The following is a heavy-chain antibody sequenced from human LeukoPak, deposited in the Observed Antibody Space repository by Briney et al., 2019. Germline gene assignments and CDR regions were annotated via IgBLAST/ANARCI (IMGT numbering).Heavy chain of an antibody. Sequence: GGSLRLSCAASGFTFSSYSMNWVRQAPGKGPEWVSSISSSSSYIYYADSVKGRFTISRDNAKNSLYLQMNSLRAEDTAVYYCARDPVEMATISENDYWGQGTLVTVSS. V-gene: IGHV3-21*01. CDR2: ISSSSSYI. CDR3: ARDPVEMATISENDY. D-gene: IGHD5-24*01. J-gene: IGHJ4*02. CDR1: GFTFSSYS.